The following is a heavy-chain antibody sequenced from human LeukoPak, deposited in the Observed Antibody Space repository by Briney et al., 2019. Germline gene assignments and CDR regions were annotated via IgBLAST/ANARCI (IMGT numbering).Heavy chain of an antibody. CDR3: ATGGLWFGELKSQSGHNYECYFDY. J-gene: IGHJ4*02. CDR2: FDPEDGET. D-gene: IGHD3-10*01. V-gene: IGHV1-24*01. CDR1: GYTLTELS. Sequence: GASVKVSCKVSGYTLTELSMHWVRQAPGKGLEWMGGFDPEDGETIYAQKFQGRVTMTEDTSTDTAYMELSSLRSEDTAVYYCATGGLWFGELKSQSGHNYECYFDYWGQGTLVTVSS.